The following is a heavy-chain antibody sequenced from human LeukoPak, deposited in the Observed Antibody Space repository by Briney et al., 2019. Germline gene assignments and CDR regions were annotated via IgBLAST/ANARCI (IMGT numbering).Heavy chain of an antibody. CDR3: AKAMTNYWYFDL. CDR1: GFTSSSYG. Sequence: GGSLRLSCAASGFTSSSYGMSWVRQAPGKGLEWVSAISGSGGSTYYADSVKGRFTISRDNSKNTLFLQLNSLRAEDTAVYYCAKAMTNYWYFDLWGRGTLVTVSS. J-gene: IGHJ2*01. V-gene: IGHV3-23*01. CDR2: ISGSGGST.